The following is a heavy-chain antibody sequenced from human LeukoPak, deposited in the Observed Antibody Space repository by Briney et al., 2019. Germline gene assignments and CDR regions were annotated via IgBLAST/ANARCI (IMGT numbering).Heavy chain of an antibody. CDR1: GFTFDDYG. D-gene: IGHD2-2*01. CDR3: ARERYCSSTSCLNWFDP. V-gene: IGHV3-21*01. J-gene: IGHJ5*02. Sequence: GGSLRLSCAASGFTFDDYGMSWVRQAPGKGPEWVSSISSSSSYIYYADSVKGRFTISRDNAKNSLYLQMNSLRAEDTAVYYCARERYCSSTSCLNWFDPWGQGTLVTVSS. CDR2: ISSSSSYI.